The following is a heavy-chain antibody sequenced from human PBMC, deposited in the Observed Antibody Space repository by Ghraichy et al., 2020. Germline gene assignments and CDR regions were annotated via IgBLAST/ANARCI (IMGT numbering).Heavy chain of an antibody. Sequence: ASVKVSCKASGYTFTSYYMHWVRQAPGQGLEWMGIINPSGGSTSYAQKFQGRVTMTRDTPTSTVYMELSSLRFEDTAVYYCARGHDFWSQDPSRWFDPWGQGTLVTVSS. CDR2: INPSGGST. CDR1: GYTFTSYY. V-gene: IGHV1-46*01. CDR3: ARGHDFWSQDPSRWFDP. D-gene: IGHD3-3*01. J-gene: IGHJ5*02.